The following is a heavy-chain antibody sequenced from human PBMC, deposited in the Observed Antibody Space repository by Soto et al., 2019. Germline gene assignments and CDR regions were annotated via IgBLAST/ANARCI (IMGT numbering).Heavy chain of an antibody. CDR3: AKDWETPVAARFLDS. Sequence: QVQLVESGGGVVQPGTSLRLSCEASGFNFSHYAMHWVRQAPGKGLEWLAIISLEGSNKYSAKPVKDQFTISRDNAKSTLYLQLNNLRPEDTAVYYCAKDWETPVAARFLDSWGQGTPVTVSS. CDR2: ISLEGSNK. D-gene: IGHD6-19*01. J-gene: IGHJ4*02. V-gene: IGHV3-30*18. CDR1: GFNFSHYA.